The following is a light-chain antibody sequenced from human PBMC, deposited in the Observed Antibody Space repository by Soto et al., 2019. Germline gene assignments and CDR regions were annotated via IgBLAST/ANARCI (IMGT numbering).Light chain of an antibody. CDR1: TGHNTYA. CDR3: RSWDTGHSR. V-gene: IGLV4-69*01. CDR2: LNSDGTH. J-gene: IGLJ2*01. Sequence: QPVLTQSPSASASLGASVTLTCTLSTGHNTYAIAWHHQKPEKGPRYLMKLNSDGTHYKGDGVPDRLSGSSSGPERHLTVSSLQYEAEGDYYCRSWDTGHSRFGGGTKLTVL.